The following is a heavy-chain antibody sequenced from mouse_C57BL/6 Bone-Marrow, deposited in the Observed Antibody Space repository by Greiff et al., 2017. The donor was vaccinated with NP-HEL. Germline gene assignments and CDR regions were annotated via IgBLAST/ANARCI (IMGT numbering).Heavy chain of an antibody. CDR3: TRDEGLLRAMDY. V-gene: IGHV5-9-1*02. CDR2: ISSGGDYI. J-gene: IGHJ4*01. CDR1: GFTFSSYA. D-gene: IGHD2-3*01. Sequence: EVKVVESGEGLVKPGGSLKLSCAASGFTFSSYAMSWVRQTPEKRLEWVAYISSGGDYIYYADTVKGRFTISRDNARNTLYLQMSSLKSEDTAMYSCTRDEGLLRAMDYWGQGTSVTVSS.